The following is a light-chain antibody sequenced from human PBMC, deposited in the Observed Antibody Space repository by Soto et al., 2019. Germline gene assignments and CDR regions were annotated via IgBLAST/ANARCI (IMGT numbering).Light chain of an antibody. CDR1: QSVSSGY. Sequence: EIVLTQSPGTLSLSPGERATLSCRASQSVSSGYLAWYQQRPGQAPRLLIYSASTRATGIPDRFSGSGSGTDFTLTISRLEPEDFVVYYCQLYGSSPPFTFGPGTKVDIK. CDR2: SAS. V-gene: IGKV3-20*01. J-gene: IGKJ3*01. CDR3: QLYGSSPPFT.